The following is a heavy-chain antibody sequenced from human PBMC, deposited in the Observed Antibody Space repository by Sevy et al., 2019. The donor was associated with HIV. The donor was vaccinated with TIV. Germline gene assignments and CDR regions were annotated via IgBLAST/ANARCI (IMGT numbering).Heavy chain of an antibody. CDR2: ISYDGSEK. J-gene: IGHJ6*02. CDR3: ARMFRSYGMDV. V-gene: IGHV3-30*03. CDR1: GFTFNSYG. Sequence: GGSLRLSCEASGFTFNSYGMHWVRQAPGKGLEWVAVISYDGSEKYYADSVKGRFTISREKSKNMVYVQMNSLRAEDTAVYYCARMFRSYGMDVCGQGTTVTVSS. D-gene: IGHD3-10*01.